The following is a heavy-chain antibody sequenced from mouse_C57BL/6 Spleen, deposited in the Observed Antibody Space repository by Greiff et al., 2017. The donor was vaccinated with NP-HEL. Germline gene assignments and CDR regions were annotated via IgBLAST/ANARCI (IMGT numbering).Heavy chain of an antibody. V-gene: IGHV1-54*01. Sequence: QVQLQHSGAELVRPGTSVKVSCKASGYAFTNYLIEWVKQRPGQGLEWIGVINPGSGGTNYNEKFKGKATLTADKSSSTAYMQLSSLTSEDSAVYFCARIGTTVVAEDYYAMDYWGQGTSVTVSS. CDR2: INPGSGGT. CDR1: GYAFTNYL. CDR3: ARIGTTVVAEDYYAMDY. J-gene: IGHJ4*01. D-gene: IGHD1-1*01.